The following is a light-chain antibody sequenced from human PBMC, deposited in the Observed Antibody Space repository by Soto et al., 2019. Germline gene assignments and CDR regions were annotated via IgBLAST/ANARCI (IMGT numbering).Light chain of an antibody. V-gene: IGKV1-39*01. CDR2: SAS. J-gene: IGKJ1*01. Sequence: DIQLTQSPDSLSASVGDRVTITCRASQTIRTFLNWYQQKSGKAPKVLIYSASILQSGVPSRFSGSGSGTEFTLTINSLRPEDFGTYYCQQYDSSWTFCQGTKVDI. CDR1: QTIRTF. CDR3: QQYDSSWT.